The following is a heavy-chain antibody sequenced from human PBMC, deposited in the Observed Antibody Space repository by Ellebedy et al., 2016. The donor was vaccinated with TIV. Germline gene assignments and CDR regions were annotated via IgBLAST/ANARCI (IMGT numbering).Heavy chain of an antibody. CDR1: GGSISPFY. CDR3: AGLVSDPHGYFYFDS. V-gene: IGHV4-4*07. J-gene: IGHJ4*02. Sequence: SETLSLTCTVSGGSISPFYWSWIRQSAGAGLEYIGRIYFDGTTNYIPSLKSRLSMSLDRTKNQFSMKLTSVTAADTAVYYCAGLVSDPHGYFYFDSWGQGTLVTVSS. CDR2: IYFDGTT. D-gene: IGHD3-22*01.